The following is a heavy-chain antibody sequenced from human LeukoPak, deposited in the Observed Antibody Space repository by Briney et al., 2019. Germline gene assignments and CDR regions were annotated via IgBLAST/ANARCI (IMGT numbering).Heavy chain of an antibody. CDR2: IKHDESGK. Sequence: GGSLRLSCAASGFSFNSDWMDWVRQAPGKGLEWVANIKHDESGKNYLDSVKGRFTISRDNAQNSLYLQMNGLRVEDTAVYYCTRRLDDWGQGTLVTVSS. V-gene: IGHV3-7*01. CDR3: TRRLDD. CDR1: GFSFNSDW. D-gene: IGHD3-16*01. J-gene: IGHJ4*02.